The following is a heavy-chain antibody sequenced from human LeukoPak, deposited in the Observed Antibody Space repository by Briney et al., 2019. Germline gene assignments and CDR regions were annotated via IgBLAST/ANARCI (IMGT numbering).Heavy chain of an antibody. CDR2: IYYSGNT. V-gene: IGHV4-39*07. Sequence: PSETLSLTCTVSGGSIISSSYYWGWIRQPPGKGLEWIGSIYYSGNTDYNPSLKSRVTISVETSKNQFSLKLSSVTAADTAVYYCARDIDSGAFDIWGQGTMVTVSS. J-gene: IGHJ3*02. CDR1: GGSIISSSYY. CDR3: ARDIDSGAFDI. D-gene: IGHD1-26*01.